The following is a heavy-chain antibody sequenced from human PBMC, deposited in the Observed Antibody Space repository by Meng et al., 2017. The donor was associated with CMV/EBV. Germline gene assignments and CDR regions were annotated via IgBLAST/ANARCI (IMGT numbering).Heavy chain of an antibody. CDR2: IIPILGMA. CDR3: ARDGRYCSSTSCYVVGNYYYYYGMDV. D-gene: IGHD2-2*01. Sequence: SVKVSCKASGGTFSSYTISWVRQAPGQGLEWMGRIIPILGMANYAQKFQGRVTITADKSTSTAYMELSSLRSEDTAVYYCARDGRYCSSTSCYVVGNYYYYYGMDVWGQGTTVTVSS. J-gene: IGHJ6*02. CDR1: GGTFSSYT. V-gene: IGHV1-69*04.